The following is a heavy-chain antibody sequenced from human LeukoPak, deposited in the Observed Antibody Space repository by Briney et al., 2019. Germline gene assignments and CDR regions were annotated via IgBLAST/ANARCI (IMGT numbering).Heavy chain of an antibody. CDR3: ARQYRPSSSWQLQYWYFDL. CDR2: IYYSGTT. J-gene: IGHJ2*01. D-gene: IGHD6-13*01. Sequence: PSETLSLTCTVSGGSISSSGYYWGWIRQPPGKGLEWIGSIYYSGTTYYNPSLRSRVTISVDTSMNQFSLKLSSVTAADTAVYYCARQYRPSSSWQLQYWYFDLWGRGTLVTVSS. CDR1: GGSISSSGYY. V-gene: IGHV4-39*01.